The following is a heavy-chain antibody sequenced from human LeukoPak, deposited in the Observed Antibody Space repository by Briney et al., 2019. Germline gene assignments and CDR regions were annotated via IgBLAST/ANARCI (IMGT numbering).Heavy chain of an antibody. CDR3: ARETLSSSWYEYYFDY. CDR2: IYYSGST. Sequence: PSETLSLTCTVSGGSISSYYWSWIRQPPGKGLEWIGYIYYSGSTNYNPSLKSRVTISVDTSKNQFSLKLSSVTAADTAVYYCARETLSSSWYEYYFDYWGQGTLVTVSS. V-gene: IGHV4-59*01. J-gene: IGHJ4*02. D-gene: IGHD6-13*01. CDR1: GGSISSYY.